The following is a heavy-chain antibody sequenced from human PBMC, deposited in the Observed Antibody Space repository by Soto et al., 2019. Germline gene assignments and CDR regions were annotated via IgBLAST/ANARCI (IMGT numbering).Heavy chain of an antibody. D-gene: IGHD3-10*01. CDR1: GYIFTNYG. CDR2: ISADTGNT. CDR3: SKLRAGVRGARSFCH. Sequence: QVQLVQSGVEVKKPGASVKVSCKTSGYIFTNYGVSWVRQAPGQGLEWMGWISADTGNTKYAQKLQDRVTMTTDTTRNLGYLEPRSLKSYDTGVVYWSKLRAGVRGARSFCHWGQGTQVTVSS. V-gene: IGHV1-18*01. J-gene: IGHJ1*01.